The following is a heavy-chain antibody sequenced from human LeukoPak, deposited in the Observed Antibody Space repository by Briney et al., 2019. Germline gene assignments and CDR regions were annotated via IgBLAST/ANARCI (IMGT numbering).Heavy chain of an antibody. CDR3: ARDLGFCSGGSCDFDP. J-gene: IGHJ5*02. CDR1: GYTFTGYY. CDR2: INPNSGGT. D-gene: IGHD2-15*01. Sequence: ASVKVSCKASGYTFTGYYMYWVRQAPGQGLEWMGWINPNSGGTNYAQKFQGRVTMTRDTSISTAYMELSRLRSDDTAVYYCARDLGFCSGGSCDFDPWGQGTLVTVSS. V-gene: IGHV1-2*02.